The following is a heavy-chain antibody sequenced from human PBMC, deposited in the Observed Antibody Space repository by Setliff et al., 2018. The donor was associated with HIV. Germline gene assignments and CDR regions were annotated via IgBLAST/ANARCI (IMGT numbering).Heavy chain of an antibody. J-gene: IGHJ4*02. D-gene: IGHD3-3*01. CDR1: GGSINSTSYY. V-gene: IGHV4-39*01. CDR2: IYHTGST. Sequence: PSETLSLTCTVSGGSINSTSYYWGWIRQPPGNGLEWIGSIYHTGSTYYKPSLKRRVTISVDTSKNQFSLRLSSVAAGDTAVCYCARSIVPVASGYYYFEYWGQGTLVTVSS. CDR3: ARSIVPVASGYYYFEY.